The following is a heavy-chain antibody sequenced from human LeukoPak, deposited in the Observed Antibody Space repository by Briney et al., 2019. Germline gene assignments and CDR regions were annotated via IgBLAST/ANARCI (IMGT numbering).Heavy chain of an antibody. D-gene: IGHD2/OR15-2a*01. J-gene: IGHJ4*02. V-gene: IGHV3-74*01. CDR2: ITEDGRGK. Sequence: PGGSLRLSCAASGFTASGYWMHWVRQHPARGLTWLSYITEDGRGKSYEDSVRGRFTISRDNAKNTVHLQMNSLRVADTAVYHCARDGQGPISLDYWGQGTPVTVSS. CDR1: GFTASGYW. CDR3: ARDGQGPISLDY.